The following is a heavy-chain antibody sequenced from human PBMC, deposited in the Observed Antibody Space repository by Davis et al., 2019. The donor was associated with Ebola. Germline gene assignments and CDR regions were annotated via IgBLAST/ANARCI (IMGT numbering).Heavy chain of an antibody. Sequence: ASVKVSCKASGGTFSSYAISWVRQAPGQRLEWVGRINVQNGNTKYSEKFRGRVSITWDTSATTAYMDLSSLISEDTSVYYCARGCVSVTCYLDWGQGTLVTVSS. CDR2: INVQNGNT. V-gene: IGHV1-3*01. D-gene: IGHD5/OR15-5a*01. J-gene: IGHJ4*02. CDR1: GGTFSSYA. CDR3: ARGCVSVTCYLD.